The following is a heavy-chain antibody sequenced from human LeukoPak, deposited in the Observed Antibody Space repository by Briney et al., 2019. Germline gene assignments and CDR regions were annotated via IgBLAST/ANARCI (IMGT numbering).Heavy chain of an antibody. CDR2: ISCRGGN. J-gene: IGHJ4*02. Sequence: PSETLSLTCTVSGASISTSSYCWGWIRQPPGMGLEWIGTISCRGGNYYNPSLQTRVTTSVDTSSNQFSLKLSSVTAADTAVYYCARRNYPYYFDYWGRGTLVTVSS. D-gene: IGHD4-11*01. CDR3: ARRNYPYYFDY. V-gene: IGHV4-39*01. CDR1: GASISTSSYC.